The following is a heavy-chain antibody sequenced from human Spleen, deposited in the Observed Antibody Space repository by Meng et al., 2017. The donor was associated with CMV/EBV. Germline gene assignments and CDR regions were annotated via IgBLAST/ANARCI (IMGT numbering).Heavy chain of an antibody. CDR3: ARDRTEQWLADWYFDL. D-gene: IGHD6-19*01. J-gene: IGHJ2*01. V-gene: IGHV3-21*06. CDR1: FTFSSYS. Sequence: FTFSSYSMNGVRQAPGKGLEWVASISSSSSYTHYGDSVKGRFTISRDNAKNSLYLQMNSLRAEDTAVYYCARDRTEQWLADWYFDLWGRGTLVTVSS. CDR2: ISSSSSYT.